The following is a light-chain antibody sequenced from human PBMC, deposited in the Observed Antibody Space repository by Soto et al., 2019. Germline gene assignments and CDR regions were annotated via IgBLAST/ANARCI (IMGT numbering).Light chain of an antibody. CDR1: QSISTY. J-gene: IGKJ4*02. Sequence: DIQMTQSPSSLSASVGDRVTITCRASQSISTYLHWYQQKPGKAPNLLIYAASTLQSGVPSRFSGSGSGTDFTLTISSLQPEDFATDFCQHGYSTPLTFGGGPKVDIK. CDR3: QHGYSTPLT. V-gene: IGKV1-39*01. CDR2: AAS.